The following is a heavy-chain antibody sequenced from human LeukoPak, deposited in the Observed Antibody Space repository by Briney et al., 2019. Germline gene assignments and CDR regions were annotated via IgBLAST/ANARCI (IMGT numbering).Heavy chain of an antibody. CDR3: ASAYCSSTSCYEPFDY. CDR1: GGTFSSYA. D-gene: IGHD2-2*01. Sequence: SVKVSCKASGGTFSSYAISWVRQAPGQGLEWMGRIIPILGIANYAQKFQGRVTITADKSTSTAYMELSSLRSEDTAVYYCASAYCSSTSCYEPFDYWGQGTLVTVSS. CDR2: IIPILGIA. J-gene: IGHJ4*02. V-gene: IGHV1-69*04.